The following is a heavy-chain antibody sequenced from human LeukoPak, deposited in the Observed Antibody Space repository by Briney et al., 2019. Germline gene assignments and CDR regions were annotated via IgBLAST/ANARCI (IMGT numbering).Heavy chain of an antibody. CDR3: ARYYCRGTACYYFDY. CDR1: GGSISSYY. J-gene: IGHJ4*02. D-gene: IGHD2-2*01. CDR2: IYYSGST. Sequence: SETLSLTCTVSGGSISSYYWSWIRQPPGKGLEWIGYIYYSGSTNYNPSLKSRVTISVDTSKNQFSLKLSSVTAADTAVYYYARYYCRGTACYYFDYWGQGTLVTVSS. V-gene: IGHV4-59*08.